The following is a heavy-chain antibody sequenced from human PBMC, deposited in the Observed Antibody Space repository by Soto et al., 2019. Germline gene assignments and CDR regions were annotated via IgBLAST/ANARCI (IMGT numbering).Heavy chain of an antibody. CDR2: IKSKTDGGTT. CDR3: TTDATRGYYYGMDV. Sequence: XXKGLEWVGRIKSKTDGGTTDYAAPVKGRFTISRDDSKNTLYLQMXSLKTEDTGVYYCTTDATRGYYYGMDVWGQGTTVTVSS. V-gene: IGHV3-15*07. J-gene: IGHJ6*02.